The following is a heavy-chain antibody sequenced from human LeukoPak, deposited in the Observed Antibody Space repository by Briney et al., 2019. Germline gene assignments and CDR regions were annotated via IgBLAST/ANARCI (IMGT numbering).Heavy chain of an antibody. D-gene: IGHD3-10*01. Sequence: SETLSLSCSVSGGSISSYSVNWIRQPPGKGLEWIGYIYYSGSDIYNPSLKRRVTLSVDTYENQFSQQLMSVSAAETAVYYCGRLSYGSGNYYVASSGHGDLGTVSS. V-gene: IGHV4-59*08. CDR1: GGSISSYS. CDR3: GRLSYGSGNYYVAS. CDR2: IYYSGSD. J-gene: IGHJ4*01.